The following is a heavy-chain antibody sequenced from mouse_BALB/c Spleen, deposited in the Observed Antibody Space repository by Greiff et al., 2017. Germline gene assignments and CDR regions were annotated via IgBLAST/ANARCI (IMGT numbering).Heavy chain of an antibody. J-gene: IGHJ2*01. D-gene: IGHD2-10*02. CDR2: IAPGSGST. V-gene: IGHV1S41*01. CDR1: GYTFTSYW. Sequence: DLVKPGASVKLSCKASGYTFTSYWINWIKQRPGQGLEWIGRIAPGSGSTYYNEMFKGKATLTVDTSSSTAYIQLSSLSSEDSAVYFCARCSMGFYFDYWGQGTTLTVSS. CDR3: ARCSMGFYFDY.